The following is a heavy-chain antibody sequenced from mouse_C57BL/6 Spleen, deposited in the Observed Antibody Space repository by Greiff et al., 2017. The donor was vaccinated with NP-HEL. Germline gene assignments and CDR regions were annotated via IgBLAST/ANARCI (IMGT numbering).Heavy chain of an antibody. V-gene: IGHV5-6*01. D-gene: IGHD2-3*01. Sequence: EVKLMESGGDLVKPGGSLKLSCAASGFTFSSYGMSWVRQTPDKRLEWVATISSGGSYTYSPDSVKGRFTISSDNAKNPLYLQMSSLKSEDTAMYYCARYDGYPYWYFDVWGTGTTVTVSS. CDR1: GFTFSSYG. J-gene: IGHJ1*03. CDR3: ARYDGYPYWYFDV. CDR2: ISSGGSYT.